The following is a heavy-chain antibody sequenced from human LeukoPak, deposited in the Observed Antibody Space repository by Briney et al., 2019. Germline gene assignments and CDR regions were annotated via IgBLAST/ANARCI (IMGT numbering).Heavy chain of an antibody. J-gene: IGHJ5*02. Sequence: SVRVSCTASGGTFSSYAISWVRQPPAQGLEWTGGIIPIFGTANYAQRFQGRVTITADESTSTAYMELSSLRSEDTAVYYCARALPLGELSFAHNWFDPWGQGTLVTVSS. V-gene: IGHV1-69*13. CDR1: GGTFSSYA. CDR3: ARALPLGELSFAHNWFDP. D-gene: IGHD3-16*02. CDR2: IIPIFGTA.